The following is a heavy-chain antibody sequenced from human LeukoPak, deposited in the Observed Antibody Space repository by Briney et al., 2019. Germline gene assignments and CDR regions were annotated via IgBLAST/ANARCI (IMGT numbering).Heavy chain of an antibody. CDR3: AKDHSGRSDY. CDR2: INQDGGEQ. Sequence: GGSLRLSCAASGFTFTNYWMSWVRQAPGKGLEWVANINQDGGEQYYMESVKGRFTISRDNSKNTLYLQMNSLRAEDTAVYYCAKDHSGRSDYWGQGTLVTVSS. J-gene: IGHJ4*02. V-gene: IGHV3-7*03. CDR1: GFTFTNYW. D-gene: IGHD6-19*01.